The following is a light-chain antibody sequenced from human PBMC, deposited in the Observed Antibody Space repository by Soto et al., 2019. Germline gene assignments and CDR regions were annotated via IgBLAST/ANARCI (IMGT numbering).Light chain of an antibody. Sequence: DIVLTQSPGTLSLSPGDRATLSCRTSRFVSNYYVAWYQQRPGQAPRLLIYAASSRATDIPDRFSGSGSGTDFTLTISRLEPEDFAVCYCQHYADSPPVFTFGPGTKVEI. CDR1: RFVSNYY. V-gene: IGKV3-20*01. CDR3: QHYADSPPVFT. CDR2: AAS. J-gene: IGKJ3*01.